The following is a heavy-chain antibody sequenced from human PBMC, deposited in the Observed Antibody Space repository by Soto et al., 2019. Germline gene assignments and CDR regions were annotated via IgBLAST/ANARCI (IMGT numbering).Heavy chain of an antibody. CDR1: GFTFSSYG. D-gene: IGHD2-2*01. V-gene: IGHV3-33*01. CDR2: IWYDGSNK. Sequence: GGSLRLSCAASGFTFSSYGMHWVRQAPGKGLEWVAVIWYDGSNKYYADSVKGRFTISRDNSKNTLYLQMNSLGAEDTAVYYCARDGSTSCPDYWGQGTLVTVSS. J-gene: IGHJ4*02. CDR3: ARDGSTSCPDY.